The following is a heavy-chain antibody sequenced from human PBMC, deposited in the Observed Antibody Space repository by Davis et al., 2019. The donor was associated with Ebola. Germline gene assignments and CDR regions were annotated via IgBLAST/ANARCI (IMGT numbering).Heavy chain of an antibody. CDR2: ISAYNGNT. V-gene: IGHV1-18*01. J-gene: IGHJ6*02. CDR1: GYTFTSYG. CDR3: AITVTTFLPSFYYYGMDV. Sequence: ASVKVSCKASGYTFTSYGISWVRQAPGQGLEWMGWISAYNGNTNYAQKLQGRVTMTTDTSTSTAYMELRSLRSDDTAVYYCAITVTTFLPSFYYYGMDVWGQGTTVTVSS. D-gene: IGHD4-17*01.